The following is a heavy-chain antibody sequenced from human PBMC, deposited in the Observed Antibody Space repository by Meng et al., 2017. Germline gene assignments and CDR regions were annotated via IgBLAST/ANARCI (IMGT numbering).Heavy chain of an antibody. J-gene: IGHJ5*02. CDR1: GYTFTSYA. D-gene: IGHD3-3*01. CDR3: ARVLPATIFGVVIDSWFDP. CDR2: INAGNGNT. V-gene: IGHV1-3*01. Sequence: QVQLVQSAAEVKKPGASVKVSCKASGYTFTSYAMHWVRQAPGQRLEWMGWINAGNGNTKYSQKFQGRVTITRDTSASTAYMELSSLRSEDTAVYYCARVLPATIFGVVIDSWFDPWGQGTLVTVSS.